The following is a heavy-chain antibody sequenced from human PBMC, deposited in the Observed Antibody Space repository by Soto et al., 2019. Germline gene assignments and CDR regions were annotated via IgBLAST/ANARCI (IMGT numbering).Heavy chain of an antibody. V-gene: IGHV4-34*01. CDR3: ARGSPDNWFDP. Sequence: PSETLSLTCAVYGGSFIGYYWSWIRQPPGKGLEWIGEINHSGSTNYNPSLKSRVTISVDTSKNQFSLKLSSVTAADTAVYYCARGSPDNWFDPWGQGTLVTVSS. CDR1: GGSFIGYY. J-gene: IGHJ5*02. CDR2: INHSGST.